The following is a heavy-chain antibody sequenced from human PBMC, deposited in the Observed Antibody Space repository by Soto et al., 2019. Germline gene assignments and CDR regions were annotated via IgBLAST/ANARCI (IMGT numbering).Heavy chain of an antibody. D-gene: IGHD3-9*01. V-gene: IGHV4-34*01. CDR2: INHNGNN. J-gene: IGHJ3*02. CDR3: ARGGSNDWQVAFDI. Sequence: SETLSLTCVVSGGSFSTYYYGWIRQSPGKGLEWIGEINHNGNNNYSPSLRSRVTMSLDTSKNQFSLKLTSVTAADTAVYYCARGGSNDWQVAFDIWGQGTMVTVSS. CDR1: GGSFSTYY.